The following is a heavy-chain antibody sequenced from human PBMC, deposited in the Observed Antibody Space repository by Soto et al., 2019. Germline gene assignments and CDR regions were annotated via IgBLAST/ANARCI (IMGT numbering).Heavy chain of an antibody. V-gene: IGHV3-30*04. J-gene: IGHJ6*03. CDR1: GFTFSSYA. CDR3: ASLQGYPAAMSVDYYYYYMDV. CDR2: ISYDGSNK. D-gene: IGHD2-2*01. Sequence: GGSLRLSCAASGFTFSSYAMHWVRQAPGKGLEWVAVISYDGSNKYYADSVKGRFTISRDNSKNTLYLQMNSLRAEDTAVYYCASLQGYPAAMSVDYYYYYMDVWGKGTTVTVSS.